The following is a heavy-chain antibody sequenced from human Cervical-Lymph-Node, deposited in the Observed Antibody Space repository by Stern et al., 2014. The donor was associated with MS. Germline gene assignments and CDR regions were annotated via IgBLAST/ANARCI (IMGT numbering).Heavy chain of an antibody. J-gene: IGHJ5*02. CDR3: ALSSETSDRWYSLGYDL. CDR2: ILPVFGTP. V-gene: IGHV1-69*01. D-gene: IGHD6-13*01. Sequence: QLVQSGAEVTKTGSSVKVSCKASGGTFSKFPSSWVRQAPGQGLEWMGGILPVFGTPTYAQEFRGRVTITADVSTSTVYMELSSLRSDDTAVYYCALSSETSDRWYSLGYDLWGQGTLVTVSS. CDR1: GGTFSKFP.